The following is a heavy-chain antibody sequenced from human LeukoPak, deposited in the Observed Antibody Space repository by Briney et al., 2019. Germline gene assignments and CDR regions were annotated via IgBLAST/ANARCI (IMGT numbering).Heavy chain of an antibody. Sequence: PGGSLRLSCATSGFTFSSYWMHWVRQVPEKGLVWVSRVNGDGTSTSYADSVQGRITISRDNAKNTLYLYMNSLRGDDTAIYFCVRSCSSGSCYGYKDYWGQGTLATVSS. J-gene: IGHJ4*02. V-gene: IGHV3-74*01. CDR2: VNGDGTST. CDR1: GFTFSSYW. D-gene: IGHD2-2*01. CDR3: VRSCSSGSCYGYKDY.